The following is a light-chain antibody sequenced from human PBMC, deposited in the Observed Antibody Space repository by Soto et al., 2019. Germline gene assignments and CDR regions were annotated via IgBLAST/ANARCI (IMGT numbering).Light chain of an antibody. CDR1: QYITSY. V-gene: IGKV1-33*01. CDR3: QHCDYLPI. Sequence: EIQMTQSPSSLSASVGDRGNITCQTSQYITSYLNWYQNKPGKAPKLLIYAASILEAGVPPRFSGSGSRTYFTLIISILHPEVVATYYCQHCDYLPIFGPGTTVDFK. CDR2: AAS. J-gene: IGKJ3*01.